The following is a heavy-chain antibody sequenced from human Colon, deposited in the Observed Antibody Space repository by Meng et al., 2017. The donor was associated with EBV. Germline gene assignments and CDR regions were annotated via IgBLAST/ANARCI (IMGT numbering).Heavy chain of an antibody. Sequence: QGLLEDAGAGLVTPSGTLSLTCAVSGTSISTSNWWSWIRQSPGEGLEWIGAIYHNGQTNYNPSLKSRVSMSVDESKNEFSLNLKSVTAADTAVYYCARDGGVTHIPWGQGVLVTVSS. CDR1: GTSISTSNW. D-gene: IGHD2-8*02. CDR2: IYHNGQT. CDR3: ARDGGVTHIP. J-gene: IGHJ5*02. V-gene: IGHV4-4*02.